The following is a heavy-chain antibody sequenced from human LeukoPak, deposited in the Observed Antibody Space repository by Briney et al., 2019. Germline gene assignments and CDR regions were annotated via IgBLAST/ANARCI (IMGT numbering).Heavy chain of an antibody. J-gene: IGHJ3*02. CDR2: INGDGSST. CDR3: ARGGLNALEAFDI. CDR1: GFSFSSYW. D-gene: IGHD1-1*01. Sequence: PGGSLRLSCAASGFSFSSYWMHWVRQAPGKGPVWVSRINGDGSSTRYADSVKGRFTISRDNAKNTLYLQMNSLRAEDTAVYYCARGGLNALEAFDIWGQGTLVTVCS. V-gene: IGHV3-74*01.